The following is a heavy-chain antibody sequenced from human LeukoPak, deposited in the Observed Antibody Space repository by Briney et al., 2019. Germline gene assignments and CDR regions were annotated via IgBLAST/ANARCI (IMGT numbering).Heavy chain of an antibody. CDR2: ISGSGGST. J-gene: IGHJ4*02. CDR1: GFTFSSCA. V-gene: IGHV3-23*01. D-gene: IGHD3-22*01. CDR3: AKAGNDYYDSSGYGYFDY. Sequence: GGSLRLSCAASGFTFSSCAMSWVRQAPGKGLEWVSAISGSGGSTYYADSVKGRFTISRDNSKNTLYLQMNSLRAEDTAVYYCAKAGNDYYDSSGYGYFDYWGQGTLVTVSS.